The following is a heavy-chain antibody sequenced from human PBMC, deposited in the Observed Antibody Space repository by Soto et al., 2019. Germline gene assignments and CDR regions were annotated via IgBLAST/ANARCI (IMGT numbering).Heavy chain of an antibody. V-gene: IGHV3-7*01. D-gene: IGHD2-15*01. CDR3: SRDVVVGAKALNY. J-gene: IGHJ4*02. CDR1: GFTFSNYW. Sequence: GGSLRLSCAASGFTFSNYWMTWVRQAPGKGLEWVANIKEDGSEKHYVDSVKGRFTISRDNAKNSLYLQMNSLRVEDTAVYFCSRDVVVGAKALNYWGQGALVTVSS. CDR2: IKEDGSEK.